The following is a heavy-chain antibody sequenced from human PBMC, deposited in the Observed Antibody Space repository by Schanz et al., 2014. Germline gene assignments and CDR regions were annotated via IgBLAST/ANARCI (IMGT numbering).Heavy chain of an antibody. D-gene: IGHD5-12*01. Sequence: EVQLVESGGGLVQPGRSLRLSCAASGFTFSSYGMSWVRQAPGKGLEWVSAISGSGGSTYYADSVKGRFIISRDSSKNTLFLQMNSLRAEDTAVYFCARDGGRDGYNLAFDVWGQGTLVTVSS. CDR2: ISGSGGST. CDR1: GFTFSSYG. V-gene: IGHV3-23*04. CDR3: ARDGGRDGYNLAFDV. J-gene: IGHJ3*01.